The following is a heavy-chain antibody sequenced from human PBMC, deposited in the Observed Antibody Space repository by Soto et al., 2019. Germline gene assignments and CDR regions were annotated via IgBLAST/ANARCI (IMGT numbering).Heavy chain of an antibody. CDR1: GDRVSSNSAA. V-gene: IGHV6-1*01. D-gene: IGHD3-16*01. CDR3: VRVVTLNDYYGMHX. Sequence: TLSLTCVISGDRVSSNSAAWNWIRQSPWRGLECVGRTYYRSKWYNYYAVSVKSRITINPDTSKNQFSLQLNSVTPEDTAVYYCVRVVTLNDYYGMHXWGQVTMVTVS. J-gene: IGHJ6*02. CDR2: TYYRSKWYN.